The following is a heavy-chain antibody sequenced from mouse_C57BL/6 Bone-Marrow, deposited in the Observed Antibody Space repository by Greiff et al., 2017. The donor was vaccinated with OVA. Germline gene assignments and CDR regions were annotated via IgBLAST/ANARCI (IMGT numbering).Heavy chain of an antibody. CDR2: INPSSGYT. V-gene: IGHV1-4*01. CDR1: GYTFTSYT. Sequence: QVQLQQSGAELVKPGASVKLSCKASGYTFTSYTMHWVKQRPGQGLEWIGYINPSSGYTKYNQKFKDKATLTADKSSSTAYMQLSSLTSEDSAVYYCAPSPRDYAMDYWGQGTSVTVSS. CDR3: APSPRDYAMDY. J-gene: IGHJ4*01.